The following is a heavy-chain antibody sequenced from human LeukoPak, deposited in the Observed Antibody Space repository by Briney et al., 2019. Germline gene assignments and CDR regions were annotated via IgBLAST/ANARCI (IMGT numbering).Heavy chain of an antibody. V-gene: IGHV3-74*01. CDR1: GFTFSSCW. CDR2: INNDGSGT. Sequence: GGSLRLSCAASGFTFSSCWMHWVRQTPGKGLVWVSRINNDGSGTSYADSVKDRFTISRDNAKNILFLQMNSLRAEDTAVYYCAKEHYDILTGYYYSRAFDYWGQGTLVTVSS. D-gene: IGHD3-9*01. CDR3: AKEHYDILTGYYYSRAFDY. J-gene: IGHJ4*02.